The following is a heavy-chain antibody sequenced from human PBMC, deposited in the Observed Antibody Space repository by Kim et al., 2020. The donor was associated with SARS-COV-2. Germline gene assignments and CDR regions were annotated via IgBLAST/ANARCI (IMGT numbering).Heavy chain of an antibody. CDR1: GFTFSSYG. J-gene: IGHJ2*01. CDR3: AKDRDSSGYYWYFDL. D-gene: IGHD3-22*01. V-gene: IGHV3-30*18. CDR2: ISYDGSNK. Sequence: GGSLRLSCAASGFTFSSYGMHWVRQAPGKGLEWVAVISYDGSNKYYADSVKGRFTISRDNSKNTLYLQMNSLRAEDTAVYYCAKDRDSSGYYWYFDLWGR.